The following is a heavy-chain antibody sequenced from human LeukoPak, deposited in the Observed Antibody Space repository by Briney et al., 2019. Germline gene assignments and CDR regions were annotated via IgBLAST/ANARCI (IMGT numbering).Heavy chain of an antibody. V-gene: IGHV3-7*03. D-gene: IGHD3-10*01. CDR3: AKDQGRGVIHWYFDL. J-gene: IGHJ2*01. CDR2: IKQDGSEK. Sequence: GGSLRLFCAASGFTFSSYWMSWVRQAPGKGLEWVANIKQDGSEKYYVDSVKGRFTISRDNAKNSLYLQMNSLRAEDTALYYCAKDQGRGVIHWYFDLWGRGTLVTVSS. CDR1: GFTFSSYW.